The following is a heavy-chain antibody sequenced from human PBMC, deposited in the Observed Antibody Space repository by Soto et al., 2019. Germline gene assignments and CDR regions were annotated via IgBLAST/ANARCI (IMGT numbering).Heavy chain of an antibody. CDR2: IIPMFGTA. D-gene: IGHD3-22*01. CDR3: ARVGPAHYYDSSGYYSPLDY. V-gene: IGHV1-69*01. CDR1: GDTFSSYA. Sequence: QVQLVQSGAEVKKPGSSVKVSCKASGDTFSSYAINWVRQAPGQGLEWMGGIIPMFGTANYAQKFKGRGTITAGESTSTGYMELSSLRSEDTAVYYCARVGPAHYYDSSGYYSPLDYWGQGTLVTVSS. J-gene: IGHJ4*02.